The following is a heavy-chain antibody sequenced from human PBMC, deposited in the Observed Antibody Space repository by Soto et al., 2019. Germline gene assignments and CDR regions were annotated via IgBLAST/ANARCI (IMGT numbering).Heavy chain of an antibody. D-gene: IGHD3-22*01. V-gene: IGHV4-4*02. CDR2: VYNDGSA. CDR1: GVSISSGNW. J-gene: IGHJ4*02. Sequence: TCDVSGVSISSGNWWSWVRQPPGKGLEWIAEVYNDGSANYHPSLESRATISVDRSKNQFSLRLSSVTAADTGKYYCARLVYDSRLNYLYFDHWGQGTLVTVSS. CDR3: ARLVYDSRLNYLYFDH.